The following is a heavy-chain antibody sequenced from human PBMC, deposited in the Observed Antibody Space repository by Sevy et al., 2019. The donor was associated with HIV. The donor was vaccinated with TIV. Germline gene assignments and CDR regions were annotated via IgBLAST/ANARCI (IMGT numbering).Heavy chain of an antibody. CDR2: CSSSGSTV. CDR1: GFTFSNYY. J-gene: IGHJ4*02. D-gene: IGHD3-16*02. CDR3: ARSYGSFGFDN. Sequence: GGSLRLSCAASGFTFSNYYMSWIRRAPVKGLEWVSYCSSSGSTVSYRDSVRGRFTISRDNAKNSVSLQMNSLRAEDTAVYYCARSYGSFGFDNWGQGTLVTVSS. V-gene: IGHV3-11*01.